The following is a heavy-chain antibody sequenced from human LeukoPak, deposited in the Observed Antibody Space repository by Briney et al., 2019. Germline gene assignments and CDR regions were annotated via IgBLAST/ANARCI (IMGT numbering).Heavy chain of an antibody. V-gene: IGHV3-23*01. CDR3: GKATGTLGN. CDR1: GLTFSSYA. D-gene: IGHD1-1*01. J-gene: IGHJ4*02. Sequence: PGGSLRLSCAASGLTFSSYAMSWVRQAPGKGLEWVSTISNSDYNTYYTDSVKGRFTISRDNSKNTLYLQMNSLTADDTAIYYCGKATGTLGNWGQGTLVTVSS. CDR2: ISNSDYNT.